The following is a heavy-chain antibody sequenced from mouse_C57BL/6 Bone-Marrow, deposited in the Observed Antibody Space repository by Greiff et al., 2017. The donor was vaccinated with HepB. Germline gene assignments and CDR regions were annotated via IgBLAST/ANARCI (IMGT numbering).Heavy chain of an antibody. CDR1: GFSFNTYA. D-gene: IGHD1-1*01. CDR3: VGRHGSSYLFAY. J-gene: IGHJ3*01. Sequence: EVKLLESGGGLVQPKGSLKLSCAASGFSFNTYAMNWVRQAPGKGLEWVARIRSKSNNYATYYADSVKESFTITSDDSESMHYLQMNTLKTDDTVMYYCVGRHGSSYLFAYWGQGTLVTVSA. V-gene: IGHV10-1*01. CDR2: IRSKSNNYAT.